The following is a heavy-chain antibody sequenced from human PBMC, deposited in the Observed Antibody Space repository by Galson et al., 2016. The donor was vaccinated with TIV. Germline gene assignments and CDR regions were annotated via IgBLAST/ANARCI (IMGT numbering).Heavy chain of an antibody. CDR1: GFTFHHYA. CDR2: ISWNSDSI. D-gene: IGHD3-22*01. CDR3: ARDRMIDGTYYYYYFGMDV. Sequence: SLRLSCAASGFTFHHYAMHWVRQVPGKGLEWVSGISWNSDSIDYADSVKGRFTISRDSSKNILYLQMNGLRTEDTAVYYCARDRMIDGTYYYYYFGMDVWGQGTAVTVSS. J-gene: IGHJ6*02. V-gene: IGHV3-9*01.